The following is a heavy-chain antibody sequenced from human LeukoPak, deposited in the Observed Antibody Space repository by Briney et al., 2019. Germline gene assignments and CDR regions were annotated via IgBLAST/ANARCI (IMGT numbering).Heavy chain of an antibody. V-gene: IGHV1-18*01. Sequence: ASVKVSCKASGYTFTSYGISWVRQAPGQGLEWMGWISAYNGNTNYAQKLQGRVTMTTDTSTSTAYMELRSLRSDDTAVYYCARLIAPSYSSGWFVNYYYMDVWGKGTTVTVSS. CDR1: GYTFTSYG. CDR2: ISAYNGNT. D-gene: IGHD6-19*01. CDR3: ARLIAPSYSSGWFVNYYYMDV. J-gene: IGHJ6*03.